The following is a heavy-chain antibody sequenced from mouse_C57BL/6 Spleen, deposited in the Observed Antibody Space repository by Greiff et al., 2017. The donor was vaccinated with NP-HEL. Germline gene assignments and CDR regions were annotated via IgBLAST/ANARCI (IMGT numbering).Heavy chain of an antibody. CDR1: GFTFTDYY. Sequence: EVKLMESGGGLVQPGGSLSLSCAASGFTFTDYYMSWVRQPPGKALEWLGFIRNKANGYTTEYSASVKGRFTISRDNSQSILYLQMNALRAEDSATYYCARLGYYAMDYWGQGTSVTVSS. J-gene: IGHJ4*01. CDR2: IRNKANGYTT. CDR3: ARLGYYAMDY. V-gene: IGHV7-3*01.